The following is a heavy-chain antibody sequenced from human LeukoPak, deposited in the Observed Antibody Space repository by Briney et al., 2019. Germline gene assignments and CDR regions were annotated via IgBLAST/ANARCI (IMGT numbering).Heavy chain of an antibody. CDR2: ISGSGGST. Sequence: GASLRVSCAASGFTFSSYAMSWVRQAPGKGLEWVSAISGSGGSTYYADSVKGRFTISRDNSKNTLYLQMNSLRAEDTAVYYCAKPLPPYGDTRFDYWGQGTLVTVSS. J-gene: IGHJ4*02. V-gene: IGHV3-23*01. CDR1: GFTFSSYA. D-gene: IGHD4-17*01. CDR3: AKPLPPYGDTRFDY.